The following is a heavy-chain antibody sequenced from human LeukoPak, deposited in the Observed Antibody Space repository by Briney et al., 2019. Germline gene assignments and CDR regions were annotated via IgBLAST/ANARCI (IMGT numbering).Heavy chain of an antibody. CDR2: IYYSGST. D-gene: IGHD3-3*01. J-gene: IGHJ3*02. CDR3: AISKYYDFWSGYYFLSAFDI. CDR1: GGSISSYY. V-gene: IGHV4-39*07. Sequence: SETLSLTCTVSGGSISSYYWGWIRQPPGKGLEWIGSIYYSGSTYYNPSLKSRVTISVDTSKNQFSLKLSSVTAADTAVYYCAISKYYDFWSGYYFLSAFDIWGQGTMVTVSS.